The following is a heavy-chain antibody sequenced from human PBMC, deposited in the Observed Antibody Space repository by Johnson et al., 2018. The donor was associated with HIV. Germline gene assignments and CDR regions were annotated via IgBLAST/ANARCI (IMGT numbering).Heavy chain of an antibody. D-gene: IGHD5-12*01. J-gene: IGHJ3*02. CDR1: GFTFSDYY. Sequence: QVQLVESGGGLVQPGGSLRLSCAASGFTFSDYYMTWIRQAPGKGLEWVSYISSSGSTIYYADSVKGRFTISRDNAKNSLYLQMNSLRAEDTALYYCVRVATYNLYDAFDIWGQGTMVTVSS. V-gene: IGHV3-11*01. CDR2: ISSSGSTI. CDR3: VRVATYNLYDAFDI.